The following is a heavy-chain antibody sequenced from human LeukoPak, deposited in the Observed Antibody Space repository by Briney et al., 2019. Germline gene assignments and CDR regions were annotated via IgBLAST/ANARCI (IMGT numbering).Heavy chain of an antibody. CDR1: GYTLTELS. J-gene: IGHJ4*02. Sequence: ASVKVSCRVSGYTLTELSMHWVRQAPGKGLEWMGGFDPEDGETIYAQKFQGRVTMTEDTSTDTAYMELSSLRSEDTAVYYCATAGYYDSSGYYGLDYWGQGTLVTVSS. CDR3: ATAGYYDSSGYYGLDY. V-gene: IGHV1-24*01. D-gene: IGHD3-22*01. CDR2: FDPEDGET.